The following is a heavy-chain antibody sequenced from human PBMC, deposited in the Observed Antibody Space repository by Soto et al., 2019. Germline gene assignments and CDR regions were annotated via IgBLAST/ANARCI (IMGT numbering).Heavy chain of an antibody. Sequence: EVQLLGSGGGLVRPGGSLRLSCAGSGFTFSSYPMSWVRQAPGQGPEWVAAIKAAGGDTYYADSVKGRFTISRDNFNDILYLQMNTLTVEDTAMYYCKRDVVASSPPGADYWGQGTLVTVSS. J-gene: IGHJ4*02. V-gene: IGHV3-23*01. CDR3: KRDVVASSPPGADY. CDR2: IKAAGGDT. CDR1: GFTFSSYP. D-gene: IGHD5-12*01.